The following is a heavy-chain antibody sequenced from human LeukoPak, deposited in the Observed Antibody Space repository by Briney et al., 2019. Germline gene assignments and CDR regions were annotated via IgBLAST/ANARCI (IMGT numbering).Heavy chain of an antibody. CDR1: GGSFSGYY. Sequence: SETLSLTCAVYGGSFSGYYWSWIRQPPGKGLEWIGEINHSGSTNYNPSLKSRVTISVDTSKNQFSLKLSTVTAADTAVYYCARSLWGGAFDVWGQGTMVAVSS. V-gene: IGHV4-34*01. D-gene: IGHD3-16*01. J-gene: IGHJ3*01. CDR2: INHSGST. CDR3: ARSLWGGAFDV.